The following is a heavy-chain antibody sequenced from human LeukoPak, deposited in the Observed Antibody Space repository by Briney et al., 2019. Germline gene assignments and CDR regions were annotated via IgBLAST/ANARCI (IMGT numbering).Heavy chain of an antibody. V-gene: IGHV3-74*01. J-gene: IGHJ4*02. CDR1: GFTFSSYW. D-gene: IGHD4-17*01. CDR3: ARDLGLLYGDYMTGGYYFDY. CDR2: INSDGSST. Sequence: GGSLRLSCAASGFTFSSYWMHWVRQAPGKGLVWVSRINSDGSSTSYADSVKGRFTISRDDAKNTLYLQMNSLRAEDTAVYYCARDLGLLYGDYMTGGYYFDYWGQGTLVTVSS.